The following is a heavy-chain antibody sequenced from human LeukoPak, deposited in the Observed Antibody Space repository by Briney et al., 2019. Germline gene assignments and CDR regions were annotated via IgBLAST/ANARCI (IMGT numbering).Heavy chain of an antibody. CDR2: ISSSGNSI. Sequence: PGGSLRLSCAAPGFTFSSYWMSWIRQAPGKGLEWVSYISSSGNSISYADPVRGRFTISRDNAKNSLYLQMNSLRAEDTAVYYCARDQVSVAGTGIDYWGQGTLVTVSS. CDR1: GFTFSSYW. CDR3: ARDQVSVAGTGIDY. J-gene: IGHJ4*02. V-gene: IGHV3-11*04. D-gene: IGHD6-13*01.